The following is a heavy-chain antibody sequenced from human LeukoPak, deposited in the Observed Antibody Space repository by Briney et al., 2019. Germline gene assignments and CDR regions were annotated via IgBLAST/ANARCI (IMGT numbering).Heavy chain of an antibody. CDR2: IRSKVYGGTT. J-gene: IGHJ4*02. Sequence: PGRSLRLSCTVSGISFGDYAMTWVRQAPGMGLEWVGFIRSKVYGGTTEYAASVKGRFTISRDDSKSIAYLQMNSLKTEDTAVYYCARQIRTTTDYLDYWGQGTLVTVSS. V-gene: IGHV3-49*04. CDR1: GISFGDYA. D-gene: IGHD4-17*01. CDR3: ARQIRTTTDYLDY.